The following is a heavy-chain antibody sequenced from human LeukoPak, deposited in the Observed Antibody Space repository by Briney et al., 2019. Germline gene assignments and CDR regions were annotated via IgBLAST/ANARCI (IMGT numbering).Heavy chain of an antibody. CDR1: GGSISSSSYY. V-gene: IGHV4-39*01. Sequence: SETLSLTCTVSGGSISSSSYYWGWIRQPPGKGLEWIGSIYYSGSTYYNPPLKSRVTISVDTSKNQFSLKLSSVTAADTAVYYCASHLRDGYNYDAFDIWGQGTMVTVSS. D-gene: IGHD5-24*01. J-gene: IGHJ3*02. CDR3: ASHLRDGYNYDAFDI. CDR2: IYYSGST.